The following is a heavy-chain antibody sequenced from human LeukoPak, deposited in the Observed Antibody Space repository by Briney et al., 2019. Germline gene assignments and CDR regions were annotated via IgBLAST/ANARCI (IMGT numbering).Heavy chain of an antibody. Sequence: SETLSLTCAVYGGSFSGYYWSWIRQPPGKGLEWIGEINHSGSTNYNPSLKSRVTISVDTSKNQFSLKLSSVTAADTAVYYCARVVGALTTAYYYGMDVWGQGTTVTVSS. CDR2: INHSGST. J-gene: IGHJ6*02. D-gene: IGHD4-11*01. CDR3: ARVVGALTTAYYYGMDV. CDR1: GGSFSGYY. V-gene: IGHV4-34*01.